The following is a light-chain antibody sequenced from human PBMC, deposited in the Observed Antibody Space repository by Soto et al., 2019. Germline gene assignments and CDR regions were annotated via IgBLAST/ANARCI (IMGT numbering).Light chain of an antibody. Sequence: IGMTQYPDSVSFGPGVDLGGRRSISQNVSSSYLAWYQQKPGQAPRLLIYGASSRATGIPDRFSGSVSGTDFAHAIGRLERDDCSVDFWLQYGSSPPGTCGQGTKVDIK. V-gene: IGKV3-20*01. CDR3: LQYGSSPPGT. CDR1: QNVSSSY. J-gene: IGKJ1*01. CDR2: GAS.